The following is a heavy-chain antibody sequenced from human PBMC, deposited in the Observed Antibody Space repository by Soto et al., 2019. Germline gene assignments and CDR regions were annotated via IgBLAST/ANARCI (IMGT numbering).Heavy chain of an antibody. CDR1: GYPVTAYY. D-gene: IGHD3-3*01. CDR2: INPAPGAA. V-gene: IGHV1-2*02. CDR3: AAGGGVGVAGSAAFDM. J-gene: IGHJ3*02. Sequence: QLHLVQSGAVVKKPGASVTVSCSASGYPVTAYYMHWVRQAPGRGLEWMGGINPAPGAAKYTQTLQGRVTITREPSTRRGFMEVGGLTSADTAVFYCAAGGGVGVAGSAAFDMWGQGTVVTVSS.